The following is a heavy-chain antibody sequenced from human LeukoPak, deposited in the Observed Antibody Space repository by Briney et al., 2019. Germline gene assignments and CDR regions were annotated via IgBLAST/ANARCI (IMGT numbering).Heavy chain of an antibody. CDR1: GFTFSSYE. Sequence: GGSLRLSCAASGFTFSSYEMNWVRQAPGKGLEWVSYISSSGSTIYYADSVKGRFTISRDNAKNSLYLQMNSLRAEDTAVYYCGRDHYDASYRDVWGKGPRVPVSS. CDR2: ISSSGSTI. V-gene: IGHV3-48*03. J-gene: IGHJ6*03. D-gene: IGHD3-16*01. CDR3: GRDHYDASYRDV.